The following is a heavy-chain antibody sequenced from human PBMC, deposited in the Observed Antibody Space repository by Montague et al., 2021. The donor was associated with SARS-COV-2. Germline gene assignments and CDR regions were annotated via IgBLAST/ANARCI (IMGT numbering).Heavy chain of an antibody. CDR2: IYYSGST. CDR1: GGSISSSSYY. V-gene: IGHV4-39*07. J-gene: IGHJ6*02. Sequence: SETLSLTCTVSGGSISSSSYYWGWIRQRPGKGLEWIGSIYYSGSTYYNPSLKSRVTISVDTSKNQFSLKLSSVTAADTDVYYCAGDGSARFEILTGPLHYYYGMDVWGQGTTVTVSS. CDR3: AGDGSARFEILTGPLHYYYGMDV. D-gene: IGHD3-9*01.